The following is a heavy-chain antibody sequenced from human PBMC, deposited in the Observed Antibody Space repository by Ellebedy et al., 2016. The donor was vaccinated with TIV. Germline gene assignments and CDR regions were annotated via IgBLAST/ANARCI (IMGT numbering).Heavy chain of an antibody. D-gene: IGHD3-22*01. J-gene: IGHJ4*02. V-gene: IGHV3-21*01. CDR1: GFTFSSYS. Sequence: GGSLRLXXAASGFTFSSYSMNWVRQAPGKGLEWVSSISSSSSYIYYADSVKGRFTISRDNAKNSLYLQMNSLRVEDTAVYYCARGDEVLLNYYDSSGSIDYWGQGTLVTVSS. CDR3: ARGDEVLLNYYDSSGSIDY. CDR2: ISSSSSYI.